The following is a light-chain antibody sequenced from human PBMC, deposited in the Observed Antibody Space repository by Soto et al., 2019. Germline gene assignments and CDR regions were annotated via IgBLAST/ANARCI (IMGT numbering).Light chain of an antibody. Sequence: DIQMTQSPSTLSAAVGDRVTTTCRASQSISSRLAWYQQKPGKARKVLIYDASSLESGVPSRFSGSGSATEFILTISSLQPDDFATYHCQHYGGVWTFGQGTKVDI. CDR1: QSISSR. CDR3: QHYGGVWT. J-gene: IGKJ1*01. V-gene: IGKV1-5*01. CDR2: DAS.